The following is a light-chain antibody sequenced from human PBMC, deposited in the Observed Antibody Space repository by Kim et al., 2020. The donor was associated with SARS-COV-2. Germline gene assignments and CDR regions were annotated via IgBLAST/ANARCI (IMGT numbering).Light chain of an antibody. CDR1: QSVTNNY. J-gene: IGKJ5*01. CDR3: KQAAHSPIT. CDR2: DAS. V-gene: IGKV3-20*01. Sequence: EIVLTQSPGTLSLSPGERATLSCRASQSVTNNYLAWFQQRPGQPPRLLIYDASFRATGIPDRFSGSGSGTSFTLIINRLEPDDFAVYYCKQAAHSPITFGQGTRLGIK.